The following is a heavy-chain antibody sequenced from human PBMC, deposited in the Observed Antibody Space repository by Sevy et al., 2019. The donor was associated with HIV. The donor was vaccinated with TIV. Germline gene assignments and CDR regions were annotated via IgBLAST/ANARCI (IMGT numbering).Heavy chain of an antibody. CDR1: GFTFSDYY. CDR2: ISSSGSTI. CDR3: AGGGIAAADPTYYYYYGMDV. D-gene: IGHD6-13*01. V-gene: IGHV3-11*01. J-gene: IGHJ6*02. Sequence: GGSLRLSCAASGFTFSDYYMSWIRQAPGKGLEWVSYISSSGSTIYNADPVKGRFTISRDNAKNSLYLQMNSLGAEDTAVYYCAGGGIAAADPTYYYYYGMDVWGQGTTVTVSS.